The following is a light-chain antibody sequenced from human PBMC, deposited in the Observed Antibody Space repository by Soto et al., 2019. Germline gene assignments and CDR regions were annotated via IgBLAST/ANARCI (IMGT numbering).Light chain of an antibody. CDR1: SSDVGAYNY. Sequence: QSALTQPASVSGSPGQSITISCTGTSSDVGAYNYVSWYQQHPGKAPKLMIYEVSNRPSGVSNRFSGSKSGNTASLTISGLQAGDEADYYCSSYSSSSTLGIFGGGTKLTVL. V-gene: IGLV2-14*01. CDR3: SSYSSSSTLGI. J-gene: IGLJ2*01. CDR2: EVS.